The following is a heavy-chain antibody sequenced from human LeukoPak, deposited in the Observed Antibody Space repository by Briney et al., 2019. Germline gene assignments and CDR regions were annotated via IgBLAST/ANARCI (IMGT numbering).Heavy chain of an antibody. Sequence: GGSLRLSCAASGFTFSSYGMHWVRQAPGKGLVWVSRINIDGGTTTYVDSVKGRFTISRDNAKNMLYLQMNSLRAEDTAVYYCARDPNGNWWFDPWGQGTLVTVSS. CDR1: GFTFSSYG. V-gene: IGHV3-74*01. J-gene: IGHJ5*02. CDR3: ARDPNGNWWFDP. CDR2: INIDGGTT. D-gene: IGHD1-1*01.